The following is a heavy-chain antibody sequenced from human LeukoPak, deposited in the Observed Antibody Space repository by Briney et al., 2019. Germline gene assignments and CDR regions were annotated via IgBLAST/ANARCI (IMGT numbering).Heavy chain of an antibody. CDR2: ISGSDSTT. D-gene: IGHD6-19*01. CDR1: GFSFSVYE. V-gene: IGHV3-48*03. Sequence: GGSLRLSCAASGFSFSVYEIHWVRQAPGKGLEWIADISGSDSTTYYADSVKGRFTISRDNAKNSLYLQMNSLRAEDTAVYYCTTLTVAGNFDYWGQGTLVAVSS. J-gene: IGHJ4*02. CDR3: TTLTVAGNFDY.